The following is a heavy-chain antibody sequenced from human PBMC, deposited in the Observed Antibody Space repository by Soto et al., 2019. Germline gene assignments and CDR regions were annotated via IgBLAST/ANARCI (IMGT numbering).Heavy chain of an antibody. D-gene: IGHD6-19*01. J-gene: IGHJ4*02. CDR3: VATRNSSGWYVPYYFDY. V-gene: IGHV1-69*13. CDR1: GGTFSSYA. Sequence: SVKVSCKASGGTFSSYAISWVRQAPGQGLEWMGGIIPIFGTANYAQKFQGRVTITADESTSTAYMELSSLRSEDTAFYYCVATRNSSGWYVPYYFDYWGQGTLVTVSS. CDR2: IIPIFGTA.